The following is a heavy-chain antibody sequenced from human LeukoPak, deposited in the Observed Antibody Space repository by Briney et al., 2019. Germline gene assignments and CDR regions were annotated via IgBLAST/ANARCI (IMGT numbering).Heavy chain of an antibody. D-gene: IGHD3-10*01. CDR1: GFTFSSYT. CDR2: ISGRGEST. CDR3: AKDRIGEQDCYYFDY. V-gene: IGHV3-23*01. J-gene: IGHJ4*02. Sequence: GGSLRLSCAASGFTFSSYTMSWVRQAPGKGLEWVSGISGRGESTYYADSVKGRFTISRDNSRDTLYLQMNSLRVDDTAVYFCAKDRIGEQDCYYFDYWGQGTLDTVSS.